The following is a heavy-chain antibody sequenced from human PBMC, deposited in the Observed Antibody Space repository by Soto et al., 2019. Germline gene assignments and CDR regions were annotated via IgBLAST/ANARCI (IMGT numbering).Heavy chain of an antibody. D-gene: IGHD5-12*01. CDR2: IIPIFGTT. J-gene: IGHJ4*02. CDR3: ARDLGSGYDPGDY. V-gene: IGHV1-69*14. Sequence: QVQLVQSGAEVKRPGSSVKVSCKTSGDIFSGYSISWVRQAPGQGLEWMGGIIPIFGTTDYAQRFHGRVTITADKFTTTVYMDLYSLKSEDTAVYYCARDLGSGYDPGDYWGQGTLVTVSS. CDR1: GDIFSGYS.